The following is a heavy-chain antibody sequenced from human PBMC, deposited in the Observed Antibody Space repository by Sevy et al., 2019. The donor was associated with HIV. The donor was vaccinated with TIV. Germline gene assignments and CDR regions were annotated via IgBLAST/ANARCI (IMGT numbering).Heavy chain of an antibody. CDR1: GGTFSSYA. CDR3: ASSVATIYYYYYYGMDV. J-gene: IGHJ6*02. CDR2: IIPIFGTA. V-gene: IGHV1-69*13. Sequence: ASVKVSCKASGGTFSSYAISWVRQAPGQGLEWMGGIIPIFGTANYAQKFQGRVTITADESTGKAYMELSSLRSEDTAVYYCASSVATIYYYYYYGMDVWGQGTTVTVSS. D-gene: IGHD5-12*01.